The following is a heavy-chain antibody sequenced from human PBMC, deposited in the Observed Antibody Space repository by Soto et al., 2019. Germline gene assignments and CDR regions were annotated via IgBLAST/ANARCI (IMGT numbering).Heavy chain of an antibody. D-gene: IGHD3-3*01. Sequence: PGGSMRLSCAASGFTFSSYAMSWVRQAPGKGLEWVSAISGSGGSTYYADSVKGRFTISRDNSKNTLYLQMNSLRAEDTAVYYCAKDIGDYDFWSGPEAFDIWGQGTMVTVS. CDR3: AKDIGDYDFWSGPEAFDI. CDR2: ISGSGGST. V-gene: IGHV3-23*01. J-gene: IGHJ3*02. CDR1: GFTFSSYA.